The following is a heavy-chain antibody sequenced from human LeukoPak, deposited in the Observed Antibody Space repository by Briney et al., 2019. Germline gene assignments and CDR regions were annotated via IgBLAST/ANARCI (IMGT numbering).Heavy chain of an antibody. D-gene: IGHD3-9*01. Sequence: PGGSLRLSCAASGFTFSSYWMHWVRQAPGKGLEWVSVISNGGDHTYYADSVKGRFAISRDNSKNTLYLQMNSLRTEDTAIYYCAKDRLYFGNDFGDYWGQGTLATVSS. CDR1: GFTFSSYW. V-gene: IGHV3-23*01. J-gene: IGHJ4*02. CDR2: ISNGGDHT. CDR3: AKDRLYFGNDFGDY.